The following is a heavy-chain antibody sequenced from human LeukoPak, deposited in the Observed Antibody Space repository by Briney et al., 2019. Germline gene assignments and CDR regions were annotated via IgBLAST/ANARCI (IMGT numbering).Heavy chain of an antibody. D-gene: IGHD4-17*01. Sequence: PGGSLRLSCAASGFTISSYAMSWVRQAPGKGLEWVSAISGSGGSTYYADSVKGRFTISRDNSKNTLYLQMNSLRAEDTAVYYCAKGSKSVLYGDYAHWGQGTLVTVSS. J-gene: IGHJ4*02. CDR2: ISGSGGST. V-gene: IGHV3-23*01. CDR3: AKGSKSVLYGDYAH. CDR1: GFTISSYA.